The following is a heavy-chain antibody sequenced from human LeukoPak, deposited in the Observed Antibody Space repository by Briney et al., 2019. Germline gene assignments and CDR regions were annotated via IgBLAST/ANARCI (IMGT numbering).Heavy chain of an antibody. V-gene: IGHV3-48*03. J-gene: IGHJ4*02. D-gene: IGHD5-12*01. CDR2: ISSSGSTI. Sequence: GGSLRLSCAASGFTFSSYEMNWVRQAPGKGLEWVSYISSSGSTIYYADSVKGRFTISRDNAKNSLYLQMNSLRAEDTAVYYCARDSEPYSGWNGGGYWGQGTLVTVSS. CDR1: GFTFSSYE. CDR3: ARDSEPYSGWNGGGY.